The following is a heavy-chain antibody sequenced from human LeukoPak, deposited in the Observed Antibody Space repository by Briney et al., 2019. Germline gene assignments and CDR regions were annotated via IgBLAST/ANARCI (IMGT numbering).Heavy chain of an antibody. CDR3: ARLRMGRYNSAYFPYYFDS. CDR1: GGSINTFL. D-gene: IGHD3-22*01. V-gene: IGHV4-59*08. Sequence: SETVSLTRSDSGGSINTFLRSWMRPPPAKGLEGIGYIDDSGNTNYNPSLNCRVTISVDASENQCSLTLSSVTAADTALFCCARLRMGRYNSAYFPYYFDSWGQGTLVSVSS. J-gene: IGHJ4*02. CDR2: IDDSGNT.